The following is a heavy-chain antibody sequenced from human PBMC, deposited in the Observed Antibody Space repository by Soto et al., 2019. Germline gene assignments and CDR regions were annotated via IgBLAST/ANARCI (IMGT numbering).Heavy chain of an antibody. CDR1: GFTFSSYA. J-gene: IGHJ4*02. CDR3: ARAPYCGGDCYSGYFDY. D-gene: IGHD2-21*02. V-gene: IGHV3-30-3*01. Sequence: QVQLVESGGGVVQPGRSLRLSCAASGFTFSSYAMHWVRQAPGKGLEWVAVISYDGSNKYYADSVKGRFTISIDNSKNTLYLQMNSLRAEDTAVYYCARAPYCGGDCYSGYFDYWGQGTLVTVSS. CDR2: ISYDGSNK.